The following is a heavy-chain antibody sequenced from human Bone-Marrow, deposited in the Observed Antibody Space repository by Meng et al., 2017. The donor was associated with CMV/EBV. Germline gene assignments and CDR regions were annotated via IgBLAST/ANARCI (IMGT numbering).Heavy chain of an antibody. CDR2: IYHSGST. V-gene: IGHV4-38-2*02. J-gene: IGHJ6*02. CDR3: ARDTGQLVETRMDV. Sequence: SETLSLTCTVSGYSISSGYYWGWIRQPPGKGLEWIGSIYHSGSTYYNPSLKSRVTISVDTSKTQFSLKLSSVTAADTAVYYCARDTGQLVETRMDVCGQGITVTVSS. CDR1: GYSISSGYY. D-gene: IGHD6-13*01.